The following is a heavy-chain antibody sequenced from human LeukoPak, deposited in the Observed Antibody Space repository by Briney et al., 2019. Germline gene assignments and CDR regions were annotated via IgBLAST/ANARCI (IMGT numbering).Heavy chain of an antibody. D-gene: IGHD2-8*01. CDR1: GFTFSSYS. CDR3: ARWSGSNGSYYFDY. CDR2: ISSSSSYI. J-gene: IGHJ4*02. V-gene: IGHV3-21*01. Sequence: PGGSLRLSCAASGFTFSSYSMNWVRQAPGKGLEWVSSISSSSSYIYYADSVKGRFTISRDNAKNSLYLQVNSLRAEDTAVYYCARWSGSNGSYYFDYWGQGTLVTVSS.